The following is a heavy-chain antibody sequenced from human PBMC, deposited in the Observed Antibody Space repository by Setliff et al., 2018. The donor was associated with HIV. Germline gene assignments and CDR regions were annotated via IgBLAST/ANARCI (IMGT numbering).Heavy chain of an antibody. D-gene: IGHD5-12*01. CDR2: INWNGGST. V-gene: IGHV3-20*04. Sequence: GGSLRLSCAASGFTFDYYGMSWVRHAPGKGLEWVSGINWNGGSTGYADSVKGRFTISRDNAKNSLFLQMNSLRAEDTALYYCVREDIVTTGGRLDYFMDVWGKGTTVTVAS. CDR1: GFTFDYYG. J-gene: IGHJ6*03. CDR3: VREDIVTTGGRLDYFMDV.